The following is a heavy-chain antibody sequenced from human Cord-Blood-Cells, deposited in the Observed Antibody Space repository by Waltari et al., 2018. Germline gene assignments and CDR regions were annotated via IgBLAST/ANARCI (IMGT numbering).Heavy chain of an antibody. CDR3: ARGDY. Sequence: LEWVANIKQDGSEKYYVDSVKGRFTISRDNAKNSLYLQMNSLRAEDTAVYYCARGDYWGQGTLVTVSS. J-gene: IGHJ4*02. CDR2: IKQDGSEK. V-gene: IGHV3-7*01.